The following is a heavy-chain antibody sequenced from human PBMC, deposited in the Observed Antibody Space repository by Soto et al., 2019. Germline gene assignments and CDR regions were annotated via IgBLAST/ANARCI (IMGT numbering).Heavy chain of an antibody. CDR1: GFSLSTRGVG. J-gene: IGHJ5*02. Sequence: QLTLKESGPTLVKPTQTLTLPCTFSGFSLSTRGVGVGWIRQPPGKALEWLALIFSDDDKRYSPSLKSRLTITDDTSKNQVVLTTTNMDPVDTATYYGANSRDGYNYNCFDPWGQGTLVTVSS. CDR2: IFSDDDK. V-gene: IGHV2-5*02. CDR3: ANSRDGYNYNCFDP. D-gene: IGHD5-12*01.